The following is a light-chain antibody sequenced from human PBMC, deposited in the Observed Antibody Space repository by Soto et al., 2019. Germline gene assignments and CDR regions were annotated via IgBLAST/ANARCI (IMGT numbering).Light chain of an antibody. CDR3: HHYSNWPPGT. V-gene: IGKV3-15*01. Sequence: EIVMTQSQATLSVSPGERATLSCRASQSVSSNLAWYQQKPGQAPRLLIYVASTRAIGIPARFLGSGSGTELTHSLSSLQSEDLAVYYCHHYSNWPPGTFGQGTKREIK. CDR1: QSVSSN. CDR2: VAS. J-gene: IGKJ2*01.